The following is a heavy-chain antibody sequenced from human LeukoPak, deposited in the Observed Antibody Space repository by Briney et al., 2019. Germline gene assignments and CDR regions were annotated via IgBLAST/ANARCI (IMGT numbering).Heavy chain of an antibody. CDR3: ARDFRNTGFDY. D-gene: IGHD4-17*01. CDR1: EFPFSKFC. CDR2: ICSDSRII. V-gene: IGHV3-11*01. Sequence: GGSLRLSCVVSEFPFSKFCMSWFCQAPGKGLEWISYICSDSRIIHYADSVKGRFTISRDNGKNSLYLQMNSLRAEDTAVYYCARDFRNTGFDYWGQGTLVTVSS. J-gene: IGHJ4*02.